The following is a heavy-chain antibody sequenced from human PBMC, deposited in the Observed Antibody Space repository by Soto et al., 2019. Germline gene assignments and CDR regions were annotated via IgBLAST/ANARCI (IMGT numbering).Heavy chain of an antibody. J-gene: IGHJ4*02. Sequence: QVQLVESGGGVVQPGRSLRLSCAASGFTISSYAMHWVRQAPGKGLEWVAVISYDGSNKYYADSVKGRFTISRDNSKNRLYLRLNSLRAEDTAVYYCARVPAPRYFDAYVDYWGQGTLVTVSS. V-gene: IGHV3-30-3*01. D-gene: IGHD3-9*01. CDR3: ARVPAPRYFDAYVDY. CDR1: GFTISSYA. CDR2: ISYDGSNK.